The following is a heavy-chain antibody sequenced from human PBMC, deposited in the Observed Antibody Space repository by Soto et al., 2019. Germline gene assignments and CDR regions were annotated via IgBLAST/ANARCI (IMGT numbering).Heavy chain of an antibody. J-gene: IGHJ4*02. CDR3: ARGLSRVYSYGYGYFDY. Sequence: QVQLVESGGGVVQPGRSLRLSCAASGFTFSSYGMHWVRQAPGKGLEWVAVIWYDGSNKYYADSVKGRFTISRDNSKNTLYLQMNSLRAEDTAVYYCARGLSRVYSYGYGYFDYWGQGTLVTVSS. CDR2: IWYDGSNK. V-gene: IGHV3-33*01. D-gene: IGHD5-18*01. CDR1: GFTFSSYG.